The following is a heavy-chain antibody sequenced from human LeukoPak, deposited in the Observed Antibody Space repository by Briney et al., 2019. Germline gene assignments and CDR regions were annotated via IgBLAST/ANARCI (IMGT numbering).Heavy chain of an antibody. V-gene: IGHV4-31*03. J-gene: IGHJ4*02. D-gene: IGHD6-13*01. Sequence: SQTLSLTCTVSGGSISSGGYYWSWIRQHPGKGLEWIGYIYYSGSTYYNPSLKSRVTISVDTSKNQFSLKLSSVTAADTAVYYCARVSTSSSWYGAAEFDYWGQGTLVTVSS. CDR3: ARVSTSSSWYGAAEFDY. CDR1: GGSISSGGYY. CDR2: IYYSGST.